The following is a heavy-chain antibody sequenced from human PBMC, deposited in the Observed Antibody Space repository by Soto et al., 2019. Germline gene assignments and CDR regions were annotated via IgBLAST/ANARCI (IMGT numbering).Heavy chain of an antibody. D-gene: IGHD2-15*01. J-gene: IGHJ6*02. CDR1: GGSISYYY. Sequence: LTLTCTASGGSISYYYWSWIRQPPGKGLEWIGYMYYSGGSNYNPSLNSRVTISVDTSKNQFSLKLTSVTAADTAVYHCARGGYCNGSDCRGASYYCHYGMDVWRQGNTVTVS. V-gene: IGHV4-59*01. CDR3: ARGGYCNGSDCRGASYYCHYGMDV. CDR2: MYYSGGS.